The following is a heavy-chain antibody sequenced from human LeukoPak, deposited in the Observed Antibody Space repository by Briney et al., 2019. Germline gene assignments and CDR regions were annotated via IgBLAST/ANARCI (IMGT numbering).Heavy chain of an antibody. J-gene: IGHJ6*02. CDR2: IYPGDSDT. Sequence: GESLKISCQGSGYSFTSYWIGWVRQMPGKGLEWMGIIYPGDSDTRYSPSFQGQVTISADKSISTAYLQWSSLKASDTAMYYCARLTKGIAVAGTYYGMDVWGQGTTVTVSS. D-gene: IGHD6-19*01. V-gene: IGHV5-51*01. CDR1: GYSFTSYW. CDR3: ARLTKGIAVAGTYYGMDV.